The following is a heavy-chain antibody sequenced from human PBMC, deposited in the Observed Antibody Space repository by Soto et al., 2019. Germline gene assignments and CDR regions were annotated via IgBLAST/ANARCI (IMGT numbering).Heavy chain of an antibody. Sequence: GGSLRLSCAASGFTFSSYSMNWVRQAPGKGLEWVSYISSSSSTIYYADSVKGRFTISRDNAKNSLYLQMNSLRDEDTAVYYCARDLSGQLVPDDAFDIWGQGTMVTVSS. V-gene: IGHV3-48*02. CDR2: ISSSSSTI. CDR3: ARDLSGQLVPDDAFDI. CDR1: GFTFSSYS. J-gene: IGHJ3*02. D-gene: IGHD6-13*01.